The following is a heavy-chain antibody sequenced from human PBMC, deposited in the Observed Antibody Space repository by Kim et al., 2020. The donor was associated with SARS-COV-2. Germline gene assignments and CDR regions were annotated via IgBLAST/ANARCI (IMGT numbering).Heavy chain of an antibody. CDR3: ASGPGYYDSSGYFTFDY. D-gene: IGHD3-22*01. CDR2: IYYSGST. J-gene: IGHJ4*02. CDR1: GGSISSGGYY. V-gene: IGHV4-31*03. Sequence: SEILSLTCTVSGGSISSGGYYWSWIRQHPGKGLEWIGYIYYSGSTYYNPSLKSRVTISVDTSKNQFSLKLSSVTAADTAVYYCASGPGYYDSSGYFTFDYWGQGTLVTVSS.